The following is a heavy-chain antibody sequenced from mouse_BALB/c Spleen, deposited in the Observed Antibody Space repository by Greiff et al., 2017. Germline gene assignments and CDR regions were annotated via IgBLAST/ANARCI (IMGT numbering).Heavy chain of an antibody. Sequence: QVQLQHSGAELVRPGSSVKISCKASGYAFSSYWMNWVKQRPGQGLEWIGQIYPGDGDTNYNGKFTGKATLTADKSSSTAYMQLSSLTSEDSAVYFCARWANWDWFAYWGQGTLVTVSA. CDR1: GYAFSSYW. CDR3: ARWANWDWFAY. J-gene: IGHJ3*01. V-gene: IGHV1-80*01. D-gene: IGHD4-1*02. CDR2: IYPGDGDT.